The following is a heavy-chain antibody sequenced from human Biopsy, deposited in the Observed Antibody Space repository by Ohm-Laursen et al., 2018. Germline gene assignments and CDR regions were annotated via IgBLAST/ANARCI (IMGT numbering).Heavy chain of an antibody. V-gene: IGHV1-69*13. CDR3: ARDALGGGSYRFFY. J-gene: IGHJ4*02. D-gene: IGHD1-26*01. Sequence: SVKVSCKASGDSFTSYAIGWVRQASGQGLEWMGGIIPIFGTANYAQKFQGRVTITADESTSTAYMELSSLRSDDTAVYYCARDALGGGSYRFFYWGQGSLVTVSS. CDR1: GDSFTSYA. CDR2: IIPIFGTA.